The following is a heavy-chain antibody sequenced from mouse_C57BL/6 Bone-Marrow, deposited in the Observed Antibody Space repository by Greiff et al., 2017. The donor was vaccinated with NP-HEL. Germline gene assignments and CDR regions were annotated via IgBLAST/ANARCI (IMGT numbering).Heavy chain of an antibody. Sequence: EVQLVESGGGLVKPGGSLKLSCAASGFTFSSYAMSWVRQTPEKRLEWVATISDGGSYTYYPDNVKGRFTISRDNAKNNLYLQMSHLKSEDTAMYYCARDRLSYYYGSSWFAYWGQGTLVTVAT. CDR3: ARDRLSYYYGSSWFAY. V-gene: IGHV5-4*01. CDR1: GFTFSSYA. J-gene: IGHJ3*01. D-gene: IGHD1-1*01. CDR2: ISDGGSYT.